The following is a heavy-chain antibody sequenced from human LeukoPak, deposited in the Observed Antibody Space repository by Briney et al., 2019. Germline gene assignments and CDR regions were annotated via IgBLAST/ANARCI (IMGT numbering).Heavy chain of an antibody. V-gene: IGHV4-34*01. Sequence: SETLSLTCAVYGGSFSEHYWSWIRQPPRKGLEWIGEVNHSGRTNYNPSLKSRVTISADRSQNQFSLKLSSVTAADTAVYYCARGLGLRVMTTVTTFDYWGQGTLVTVSS. CDR2: VNHSGRT. CDR1: GGSFSEHY. D-gene: IGHD4-17*01. J-gene: IGHJ4*02. CDR3: ARGLGLRVMTTVTTFDY.